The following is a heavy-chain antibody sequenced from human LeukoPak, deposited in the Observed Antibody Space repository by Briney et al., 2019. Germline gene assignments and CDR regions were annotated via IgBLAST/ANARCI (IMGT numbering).Heavy chain of an antibody. CDR2: ISYDGTNK. CDR1: GFSFSNYA. D-gene: IGHD6-19*01. J-gene: IGHJ4*02. V-gene: IGHV3-30-3*01. Sequence: PGGSLRLSCAASGFSFSNYAMHWVRQAPGKGLEWVTVISYDGTNKYYADSVKGRFTISRDNSKNTLYLQMNSLRAEDTAVYYCARDRSYSSGWPVDYWGQGTLVTVSS. CDR3: ARDRSYSSGWPVDY.